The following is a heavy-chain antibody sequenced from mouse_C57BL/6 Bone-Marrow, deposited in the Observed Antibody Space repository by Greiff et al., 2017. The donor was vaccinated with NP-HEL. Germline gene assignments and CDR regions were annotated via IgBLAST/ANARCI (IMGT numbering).Heavy chain of an antibody. CDR1: GFSLTSYG. J-gene: IGHJ4*01. CDR3: ARTTVVANYYAMDY. CDR2: IWSGGST. V-gene: IGHV2-2*01. Sequence: VQGVESGPGLVQPSQSLSITCTVSGFSLTSYGVHWVRQSPGKGLEWLGVIWSGGSTDYNAAFISRLSISKDNSKSQVFFKMNSQQADDTAIYYCARTTVVANYYAMDYWGQGTSVTVSS. D-gene: IGHD1-1*01.